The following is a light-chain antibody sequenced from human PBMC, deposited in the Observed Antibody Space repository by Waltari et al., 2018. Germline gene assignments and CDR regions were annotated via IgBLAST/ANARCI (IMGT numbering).Light chain of an antibody. J-gene: IGLJ3*02. CDR1: SGSIGSGY. CDR3: QSFDSTIPWV. CDR2: EDK. Sequence: NFMLTQPHSVSESPGKTITISCTRSSGSIGSGYVQWYQQRPGSAPTTMIYEDKKRISGFPDRFSGSIDTSSNSASLSFSGLKTEDEAYYYCQSFDSTIPWVFGGGTKLTVL. V-gene: IGLV6-57*03.